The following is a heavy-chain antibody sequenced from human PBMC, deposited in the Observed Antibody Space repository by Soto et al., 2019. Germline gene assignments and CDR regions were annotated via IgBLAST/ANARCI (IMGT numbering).Heavy chain of an antibody. D-gene: IGHD2-15*01. CDR1: GGTFSSYA. V-gene: IGHV1-69*13. Sequence: SVKVSCKASGGTFSSYAISWVRQAPGQGLEWMGGIIPIFGTANYAQKFQGRVTITADESTSTAYMELSSLRSEDTAVYYCAFQAAYCRGGSCYSAEYFQHWGQGTLVTVSS. J-gene: IGHJ1*01. CDR3: AFQAAYCRGGSCYSAEYFQH. CDR2: IIPIFGTA.